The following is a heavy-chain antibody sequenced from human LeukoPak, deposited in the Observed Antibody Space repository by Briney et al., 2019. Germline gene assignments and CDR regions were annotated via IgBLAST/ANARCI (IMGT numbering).Heavy chain of an antibody. CDR3: ARRDSGSSSRAFDI. CDR2: FYTSGST. J-gene: IGHJ3*02. Sequence: SETLSLTCTVSDGSISNYYWCWIRQPAGKGLEWIGRFYTSGSTNYNPSLKSRVTMSVDTSKNQISLKLRSVTAADTAVYYCARRDSGSSSRAFDIWGQGTMVTVSS. D-gene: IGHD1-26*01. V-gene: IGHV4-4*07. CDR1: DGSISNYY.